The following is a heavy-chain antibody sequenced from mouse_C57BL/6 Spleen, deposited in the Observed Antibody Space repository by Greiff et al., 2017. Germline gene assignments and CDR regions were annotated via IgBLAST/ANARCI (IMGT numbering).Heavy chain of an antibody. CDR1: GYTFTSYW. CDR3: ARRDDGYYAAY. V-gene: IGHV1-69*01. CDR2: IDPSDSYT. J-gene: IGHJ3*01. Sequence: VQLQQPGAELVMPGASVKLSCKASGYTFTSYWMHWVKQRPGQGLEWIGEIDPSDSYTNYNQKFKGKSTLTVDKSSSTAYMQLSRLTSEDSAVYYCARRDDGYYAAYWGQGTLVTVSA. D-gene: IGHD2-3*01.